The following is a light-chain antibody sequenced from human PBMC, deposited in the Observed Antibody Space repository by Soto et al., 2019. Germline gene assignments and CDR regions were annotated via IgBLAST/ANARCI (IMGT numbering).Light chain of an antibody. J-gene: IGKJ1*01. CDR1: QSVSSK. Sequence: MMMPQSPATLSVSPGEGATLSCRASQSVSSKLAWYQQKPGQAPRLLIYGASSRATGIPDRFSGSGSGTELTLTISSLQSEDFAVYYCQQYNNWPWTFGQGTKVDI. CDR3: QQYNNWPWT. CDR2: GAS. V-gene: IGKV3D-15*01.